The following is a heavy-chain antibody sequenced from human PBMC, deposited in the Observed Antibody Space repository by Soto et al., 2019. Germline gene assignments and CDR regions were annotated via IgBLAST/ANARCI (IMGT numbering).Heavy chain of an antibody. CDR1: GYTFTSYY. Sequence: VKVSCKASGYTFTSYYMHWVRQAPGQGLEWMGIINPSGGSTSYAQKFQGRVTMTRDTSTSTVYMELSSLRSEDTAVYYCARDFTDYSSFFYLRGGDYYYYYGMDVWGQGTRVTVSS. J-gene: IGHJ6*02. CDR2: INPSGGST. D-gene: IGHD4-4*01. CDR3: ARDFTDYSSFFYLRGGDYYYYYGMDV. V-gene: IGHV1-46*01.